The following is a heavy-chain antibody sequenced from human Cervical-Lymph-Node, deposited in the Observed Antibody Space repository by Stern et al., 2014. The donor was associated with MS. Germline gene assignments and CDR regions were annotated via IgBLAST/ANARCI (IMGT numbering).Heavy chain of an antibody. CDR1: RFNFSSYT. V-gene: IGHV3-21*01. J-gene: IGHJ4*02. D-gene: IGHD5-18*01. Sequence: EVHLVESGGGLVKPGGSLRLSCAASRFNFSSYTMNWVRQAPGKGLEWVSSISGSSSYTYYADSMKGRFTISRDNAKNSLYLQMYSLRAEDTAVYYCARAVDTATSLGSAWGQGTLVTVSS. CDR3: ARAVDTATSLGSA. CDR2: ISGSSSYT.